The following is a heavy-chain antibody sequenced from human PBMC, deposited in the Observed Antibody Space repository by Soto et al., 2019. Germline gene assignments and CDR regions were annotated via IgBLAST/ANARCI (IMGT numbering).Heavy chain of an antibody. J-gene: IGHJ5*02. CDR1: GGSISSGGYS. Sequence: QLQLQESGSGLVKPSQTLSLTCAVSGGSISSGGYSWSWIRQPPGKGLEWIGYIYHSGSTYYNPSLTGRVTISGDRSKNQFSLKLSSVTAADTAVYYCARVRAYCSGGSCYRWFDPWGQGTLVTVSS. D-gene: IGHD2-15*01. V-gene: IGHV4-30-2*01. CDR2: IYHSGST. CDR3: ARVRAYCSGGSCYRWFDP.